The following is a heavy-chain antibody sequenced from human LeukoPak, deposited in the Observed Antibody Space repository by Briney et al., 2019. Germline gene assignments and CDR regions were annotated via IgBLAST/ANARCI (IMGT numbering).Heavy chain of an antibody. CDR2: IYSSGST. V-gene: IGHV4-39*01. Sequence: PSETLSLTCTVSGDSISSSNCHWGWIRQPPGKGLEWIGGIYSSGSTYYNPSLKSRVTISVDTSKNQFSLKLSSVTAADTAVYYCARIVVADFDYWGQGTLVTVSS. CDR3: ARIVVADFDY. CDR1: GDSISSSNCH. D-gene: IGHD3-22*01. J-gene: IGHJ4*02.